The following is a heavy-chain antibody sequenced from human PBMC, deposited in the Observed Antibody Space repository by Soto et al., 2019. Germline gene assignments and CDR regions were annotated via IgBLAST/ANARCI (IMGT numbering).Heavy chain of an antibody. CDR3: ARGDGDYHDGNGYLGRH. J-gene: IGHJ4*02. D-gene: IGHD3-22*01. CDR1: GGSINSRYW. V-gene: IGHV4-4*02. Sequence: ASETLSLTCTVSGGSINSRYWWSWVRQSPGKGLEWIGEIYHSGSTNYNPSLKSRVTISVDKSKNQFSLNLSSVTAEDTAVYYCARGDGDYHDGNGYLGRHWGQGTRVTVSS. CDR2: IYHSGST.